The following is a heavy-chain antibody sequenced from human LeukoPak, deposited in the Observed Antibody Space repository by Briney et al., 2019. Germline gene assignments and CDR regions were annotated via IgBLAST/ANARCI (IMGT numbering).Heavy chain of an antibody. D-gene: IGHD6-13*01. CDR1: GFTFSSYE. V-gene: IGHV3-48*03. J-gene: IGHJ4*02. CDR2: ISSSGSTI. CDR3: ARGAEGIAATDSNFDY. Sequence: GGSLRLSCAASGFTFSSYEMNWVRQAPGKGLEWVSYISSSGSTIYYADSVKGRFTISRDNAKNSLYLQMNSLRAEDTAVYFCARGAEGIAATDSNFDYWGPGTLVTVSS.